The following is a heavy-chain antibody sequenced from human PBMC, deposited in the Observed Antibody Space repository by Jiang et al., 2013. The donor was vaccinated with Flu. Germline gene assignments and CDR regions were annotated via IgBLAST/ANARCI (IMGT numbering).Heavy chain of an antibody. CDR3: AKATGYSSDAFDI. D-gene: IGHD6-13*01. CDR1: GFTFEDYA. V-gene: IGHV3-9*01. CDR2: ISWNSGSI. Sequence: GLVQPGRSLRLSCAASGFTFEDYAMHWVRQAPGKGLEWVSGISWNSGSIGQADSVKGRFTISRDNAKNSLYLQMNSLRPEDTALYYCAKATGYSSDAFDIWGQGTMVTVSS. J-gene: IGHJ3*02.